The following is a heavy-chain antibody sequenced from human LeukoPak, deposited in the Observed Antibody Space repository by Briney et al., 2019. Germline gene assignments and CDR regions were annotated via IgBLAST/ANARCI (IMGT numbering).Heavy chain of an antibody. CDR2: IIPIFGTA. CDR3: ARDDDSSGLHFDY. D-gene: IGHD6-19*01. J-gene: IGHJ4*02. V-gene: IGHV1-69*05. CDR1: GGTFSSYA. Sequence: GSSAKVSCKASGGTFSSYAISWVRQAPGQGLEWMGRIIPIFGTANYAQKFQGRVTITTDEPTSTAYMELSSLRSEDTAVYYCARDDDSSGLHFDYWGQGTLVTVSS.